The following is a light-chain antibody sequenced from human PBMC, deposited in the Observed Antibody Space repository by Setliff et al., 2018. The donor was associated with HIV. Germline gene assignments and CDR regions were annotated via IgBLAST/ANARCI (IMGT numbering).Light chain of an antibody. Sequence: ALTQPASVSGSPGQSITIPCTGTSSDVGSYNYVSWYQQHPGKAPKLMIYEVSNRPSGVSNRFSGSKSGNTASLTISGLQAEDEADYYCSSYTSSSLYVFGTGTKVTVL. CDR2: EVS. V-gene: IGLV2-14*01. CDR1: SSDVGSYNY. J-gene: IGLJ1*01. CDR3: SSYTSSSLYV.